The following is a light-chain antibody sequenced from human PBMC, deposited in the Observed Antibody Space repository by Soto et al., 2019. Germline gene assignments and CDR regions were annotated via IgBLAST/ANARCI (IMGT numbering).Light chain of an antibody. CDR1: QSISSAY. J-gene: IGKJ2*01. CDR3: QQYGGSSL. V-gene: IGKV3-20*01. Sequence: EIVLTHSPGTLSLSPGASATLSCRASQSISSAYLAWYQQKPGRSPRLLLYGAFNRATGTPDRFSGTGSGTDFTLTISRLEPEDFALYYCQQYGGSSLFGQGTKLEIK. CDR2: GAF.